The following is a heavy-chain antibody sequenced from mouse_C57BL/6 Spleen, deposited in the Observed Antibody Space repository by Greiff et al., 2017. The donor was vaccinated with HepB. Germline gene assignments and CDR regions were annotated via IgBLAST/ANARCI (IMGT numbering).Heavy chain of an antibody. J-gene: IGHJ2*01. CDR3: ARELLRSFYY. V-gene: IGHV1-55*01. Sequence: QVQLQQPGAELVKPGASVKMSCKASGYTFTSYWITWVKQRPGQGLEWIGDIYPGSGSTNYNEKFKSKATLTVDTSSSTASMQLSSLTSEDSPVYYCARELLRSFYYWGQGTTLTVSS. D-gene: IGHD1-1*01. CDR2: IYPGSGST. CDR1: GYTFTSYW.